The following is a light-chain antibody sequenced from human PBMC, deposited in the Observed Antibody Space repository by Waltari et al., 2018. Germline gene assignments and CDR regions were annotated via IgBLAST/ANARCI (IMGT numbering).Light chain of an antibody. CDR2: GVS. CDR1: SSDVGRYNL. J-gene: IGLJ1*01. CDR3: CSYAGGSAFV. Sequence: QSALTQPASVSGSPGQSITISCTGTSSDVGRYNLVSWYHPRPGKAPKLIIYGVSKRPSGVSNRFSGSKSGNTASLTISGLRTEDEADYYCCSYAGGSAFVFGTGTKITVL. V-gene: IGLV2-23*02.